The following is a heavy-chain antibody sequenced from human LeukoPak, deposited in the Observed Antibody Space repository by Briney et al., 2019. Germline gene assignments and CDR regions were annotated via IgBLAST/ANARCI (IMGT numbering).Heavy chain of an antibody. J-gene: IGHJ4*02. Sequence: SETLSLTCAVYDESFSGYYCSWIRQPPRKGLEWIGEIDHSGSTNYNPSLKSRVTISIDTSKNQFSRKLSSVTAADTAVYYCARGRGPRAVANRALESWGQGTLVTVSS. CDR3: ARGRGPRAVANRALES. CDR2: IDHSGST. CDR1: DESFSGYY. V-gene: IGHV4-34*01. D-gene: IGHD6-19*01.